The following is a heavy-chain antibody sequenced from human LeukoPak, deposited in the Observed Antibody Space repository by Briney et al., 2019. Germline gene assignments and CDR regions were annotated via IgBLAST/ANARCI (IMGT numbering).Heavy chain of an antibody. CDR1: GGSISSSSYY. CDR3: ARTLNKWFDP. V-gene: IGHV4-39*07. J-gene: IGHJ5*02. CDR2: IYYSGST. Sequence: PSETLSLTCTVSGGSISSSSYYWGWIRQPPGKGLEWIGSIYYSGSTYYNPPLKSRVTISVDTSKNQFSLKLSSVTAADTAVYYCARTLNKWFDPWGQGTLVTVSS.